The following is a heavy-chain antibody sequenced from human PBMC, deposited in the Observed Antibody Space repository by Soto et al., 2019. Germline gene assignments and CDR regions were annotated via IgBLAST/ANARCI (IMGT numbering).Heavy chain of an antibody. CDR3: AREIVTAGGNNYFDP. CDR1: GGTVASSHW. CDR2: VYHTGDT. V-gene: IGHV4-4*02. D-gene: IGHD2-21*02. Sequence: PSETLSLTCGVSGGTVASSHWWSWVRQSPGGGLEWIGNVYHTGDTNLNPSLQSRVTISVDKSNNRFSLRLNSLTAADTAVYFCAREIVTAGGNNYFDPWGPGTLVTVSS. J-gene: IGHJ5*02.